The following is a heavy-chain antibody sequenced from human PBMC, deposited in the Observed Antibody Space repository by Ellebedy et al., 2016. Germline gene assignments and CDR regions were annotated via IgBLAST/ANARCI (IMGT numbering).Heavy chain of an antibody. CDR2: ISGSGASI. J-gene: IGHJ4*02. V-gene: IGHV3-23*01. D-gene: IGHD6-6*01. CDR1: GLTFSNYA. CDR3: TTEYGNSSPLRFDY. Sequence: GESLKISXVVSGLTFSNYAMTWVRQAPGKGLQWVSSISGSGASINYADSVKGRFTISRDNSKNMLFLQMNSLKTEDTAVYYCTTEYGNSSPLRFDYWGQGTLVTVSS.